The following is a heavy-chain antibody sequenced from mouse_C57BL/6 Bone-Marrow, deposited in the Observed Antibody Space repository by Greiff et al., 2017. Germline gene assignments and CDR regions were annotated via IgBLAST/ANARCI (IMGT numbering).Heavy chain of an antibody. Sequence: VQLQQSGPELVKPGASVKISCKASGYTFTDYYMNWVKQSHGKSLEWIGDINPNNGGTSYNQKFKGKATLTVDKSSSTAYMELRSLTSEDSAVYYCARSLVRYYGNFWYFDVWGTGTTVTVSS. J-gene: IGHJ1*03. V-gene: IGHV1-26*01. CDR3: ARSLVRYYGNFWYFDV. CDR2: INPNNGGT. D-gene: IGHD2-1*01. CDR1: GYTFTDYY.